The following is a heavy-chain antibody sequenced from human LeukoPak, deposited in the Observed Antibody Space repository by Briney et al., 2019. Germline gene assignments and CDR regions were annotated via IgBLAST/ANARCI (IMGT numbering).Heavy chain of an antibody. J-gene: IGHJ4*02. CDR3: ARDLFPSNDYVWGSYRYPVDY. CDR2: ISSSSSYI. V-gene: IGHV3-21*01. D-gene: IGHD3-16*02. Sequence: GGSLRLSCAASGFTFSSYSMNWARQAPGKGLEWVSSISSSSSYIYYADSVKGRFTISRDNAKNSLYLQMNSLRAEDTAVYYCARDLFPSNDYVWGSYRYPVDYWGQGTLVTVSS. CDR1: GFTFSSYS.